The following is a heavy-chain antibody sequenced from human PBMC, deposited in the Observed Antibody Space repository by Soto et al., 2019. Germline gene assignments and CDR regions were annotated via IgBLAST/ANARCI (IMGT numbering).Heavy chain of an antibody. J-gene: IGHJ4*02. Sequence: QITLKESGPTLVKPTQTLTLTCTFSGFSLSTTGVGVGWIRQSPGKALEWLALVYWNDDKRYSPSLKSRLTITKDTSKNQVVLTLTAMDPVDTATYYCVHRRIIMTFGYWGQGALVTVSS. V-gene: IGHV2-5*01. CDR2: VYWNDDK. CDR3: VHRRIIMTFGY. D-gene: IGHD3-10*01. CDR1: GFSLSTTGVG.